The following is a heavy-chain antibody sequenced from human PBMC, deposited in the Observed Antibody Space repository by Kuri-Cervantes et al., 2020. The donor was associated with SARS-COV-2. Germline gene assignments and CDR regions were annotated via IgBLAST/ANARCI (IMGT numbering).Heavy chain of an antibody. CDR2: ISGSGGST. Sequence: GESLKSSGAASGCTVSSYAMSWVRQAPGKGLEWVSAISGSGGSTYYADSVKGRFTISRDNSKNTLYLQMNSLRAEDAAVYYCAKTTMVQGVIISGWIDYWGQGTLVTVSS. D-gene: IGHD3-10*01. J-gene: IGHJ4*02. CDR3: AKTTMVQGVIISGWIDY. V-gene: IGHV3-23*01. CDR1: GCTVSSYA.